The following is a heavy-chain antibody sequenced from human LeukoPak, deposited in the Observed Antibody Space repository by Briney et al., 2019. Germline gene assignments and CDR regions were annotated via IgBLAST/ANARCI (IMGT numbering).Heavy chain of an antibody. CDR3: AREGYSTGWYFFDN. CDR1: GFIFSSYS. Sequence: PGGSLRLSCAASGFIFSSYSRTWVRQAPGEGPVWVSRISVDGRSTAYADSVKGRFTISRDNAKNPLYLGMNSLRADDTAVYYCAREGYSTGWYFFDNWGRGTRVTVSS. J-gene: IGHJ4*02. CDR2: ISVDGRST. V-gene: IGHV3-74*03. D-gene: IGHD6-13*01.